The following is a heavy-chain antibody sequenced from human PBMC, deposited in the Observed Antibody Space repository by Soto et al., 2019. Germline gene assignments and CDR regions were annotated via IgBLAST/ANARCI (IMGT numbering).Heavy chain of an antibody. Sequence: QVQLVESGGGVVQPGRSLRLSCAASGFTFSSYGMHWVRQAPGKGLEWGAVISYDGSNKYYAESVKGRITISRDNSKTALYMQINSLRAEDTDLYYCAKDDGARDSTRADYSYYYGMDVWGQGTTVTVCS. D-gene: IGHD1-1*01. J-gene: IGHJ6*02. CDR2: ISYDGSNK. CDR3: AKDDGARDSTRADYSYYYGMDV. CDR1: GFTFSSYG. V-gene: IGHV3-30*18.